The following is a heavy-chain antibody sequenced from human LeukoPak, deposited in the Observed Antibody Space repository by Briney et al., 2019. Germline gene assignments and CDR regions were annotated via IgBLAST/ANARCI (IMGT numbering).Heavy chain of an antibody. J-gene: IGHJ3*02. D-gene: IGHD2-2*01. CDR3: ARGLAVVVPAADAFDI. CDR1: GGSISSGGYY. CDR2: IYYSGST. Sequence: SETLSLTCTVSGGSISSGGYYWSWIRQHPGKGLEWIGYIYYSGSTYYNPSLKSRVTISVDTSKNQFSLKLSSVTAADTAVYYCARGLAVVVPAADAFDIWGQGTMDTVSS. V-gene: IGHV4-31*03.